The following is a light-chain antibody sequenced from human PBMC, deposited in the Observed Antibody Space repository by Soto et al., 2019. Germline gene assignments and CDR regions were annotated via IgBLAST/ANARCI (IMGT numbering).Light chain of an antibody. CDR1: SSDVGGYNY. CDR3: SSYTSSSKGV. V-gene: IGLV2-14*01. J-gene: IGLJ1*01. Sequence: LTQPASVSGSPGQSITISCTGTSSDVGGYNYVSWYQQHPGKAPKLMIYDVSNRPSGVSNRFSGSKSGNTASLTISGLQAEDETDYYCSSYTSSSKGVFGTGTKVTVL. CDR2: DVS.